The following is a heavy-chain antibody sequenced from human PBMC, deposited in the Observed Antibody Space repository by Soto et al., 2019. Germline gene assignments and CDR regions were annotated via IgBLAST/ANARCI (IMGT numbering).Heavy chain of an antibody. CDR3: ARSHSGYYNWFDP. D-gene: IGHD3-22*01. CDR2: IYYSGIT. J-gene: IGHJ5*02. V-gene: IGHV4-39*01. Sequence: SETLSLTCTVSGVSISSGDYYWSWIRQTPGKGLEWIGNIYYSGITYCNPSLKSRVAISVDTSKNQFSLKLSSVTAADTAIYYCARSHSGYYNWFDPWGQGTLVTVSS. CDR1: GVSISSGDYY.